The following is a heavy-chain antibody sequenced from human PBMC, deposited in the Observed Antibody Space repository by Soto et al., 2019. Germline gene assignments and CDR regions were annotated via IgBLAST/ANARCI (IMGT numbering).Heavy chain of an antibody. J-gene: IGHJ6*02. CDR2: SDRSGGTI. CDR1: GFNVSNYE. CDR3: VRQIHYTHYGLDV. V-gene: IGHV3-48*03. D-gene: IGHD3-3*01. Sequence: GGSLRLSCAVSGFNVSNYEMVWVRQTPRKGLQSIAYSDRSGGTILYADSVRGRFIISRDNPKNSLSLQMNTLRVEDTAVYYCVRQIHYTHYGLDVWGQGTAVTVSS.